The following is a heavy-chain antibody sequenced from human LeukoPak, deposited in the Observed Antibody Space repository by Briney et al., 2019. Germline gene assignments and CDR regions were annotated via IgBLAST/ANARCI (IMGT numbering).Heavy chain of an antibody. CDR2: ISGSGGST. Sequence: PGGSLRLSCAASGFTFSSYAMSWVRQAPGKGLEWVSAISGSGGSTYYADSVKGRFTISRDNSKNTLYLQMNSLRAEDTAVYYCAKDSITHRSGSYFHADYWGQGTLVTVSS. V-gene: IGHV3-23*01. D-gene: IGHD1-26*01. CDR1: GFTFSSYA. CDR3: AKDSITHRSGSYFHADY. J-gene: IGHJ4*02.